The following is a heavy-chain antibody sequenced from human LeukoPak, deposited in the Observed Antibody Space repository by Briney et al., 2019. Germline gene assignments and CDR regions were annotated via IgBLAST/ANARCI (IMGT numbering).Heavy chain of an antibody. Sequence: GRSLRLSCAASGFTFDDYAMHWVRQAPGKGLEWVAVISYDGSNKYYADSVKGRFTISRDNSKNTLYLRMNSLRAEDTAVYYCANSDYGDYFSYYYYGMDVWGQGTTVTVSS. CDR3: ANSDYGDYFSYYYYGMDV. D-gene: IGHD4-17*01. CDR2: ISYDGSNK. J-gene: IGHJ6*02. V-gene: IGHV3-30*18. CDR1: GFTFDDYA.